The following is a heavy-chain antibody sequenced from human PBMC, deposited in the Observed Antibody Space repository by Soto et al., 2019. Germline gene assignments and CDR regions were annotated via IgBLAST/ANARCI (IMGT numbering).Heavy chain of an antibody. D-gene: IGHD2-2*02. Sequence: GESLKISCKGSGYSFTSYWISWVRQMPGKGLEWMGRIDPSDSYTNYSPSFQGHVTISADKSISTAYLQWSSLKASDTAMYYCAGHCSSTSCYTHYYYVMDVWGQGTTVTV. CDR3: AGHCSSTSCYTHYYYVMDV. CDR1: GYSFTSYW. J-gene: IGHJ6*02. CDR2: IDPSDSYT. V-gene: IGHV5-10-1*01.